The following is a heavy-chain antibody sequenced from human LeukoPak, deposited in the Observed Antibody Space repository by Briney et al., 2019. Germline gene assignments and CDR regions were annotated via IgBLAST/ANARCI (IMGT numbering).Heavy chain of an antibody. Sequence: GGSLRLSCAASGFTFSSQGMHWVRQAPGKGLEWVALIWYDEGNKYYADSVKGRFTISRDNSKNTLYLQMNSLRAEDTAVYYCARGYDTSGYYHDYWGQGTLVTVSS. CDR2: IWYDEGNK. D-gene: IGHD3-22*01. CDR3: ARGYDTSGYYHDY. V-gene: IGHV3-33*01. CDR1: GFTFSSQG. J-gene: IGHJ4*02.